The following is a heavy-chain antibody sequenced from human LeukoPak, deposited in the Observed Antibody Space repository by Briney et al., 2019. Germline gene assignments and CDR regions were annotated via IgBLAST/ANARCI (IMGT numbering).Heavy chain of an antibody. CDR1: GFTFSSYA. Sequence: PGGSLRLSCSASGFTFSSYAMHWVRQAPGKGLEYVSAISSNGGSTYYADSVKGRFTISRDNSKNMVYLQMNSLRAEDTAVYYCAKGGDFWTGYPDHWGRGTLVIVSS. CDR3: AKGGDFWTGYPDH. D-gene: IGHD3/OR15-3a*01. J-gene: IGHJ4*02. CDR2: ISSNGGST. V-gene: IGHV3-64*04.